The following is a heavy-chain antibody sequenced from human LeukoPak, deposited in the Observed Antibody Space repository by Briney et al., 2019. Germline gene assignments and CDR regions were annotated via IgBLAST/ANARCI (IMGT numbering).Heavy chain of an antibody. Sequence: SETLSLTCDVSGVSINTCCYYWTWLRQPPGKGLEWIGYKYYSGSTRYNSSLRSRLTISLDTSKNQFSLRLTSVTAADTAVYYCARGRSYGFDFDSWGPGTLVIVSS. J-gene: IGHJ4*02. D-gene: IGHD5-18*01. CDR1: GVSINTCCYY. V-gene: IGHV4-61*01. CDR2: KYYSGST. CDR3: ARGRSYGFDFDS.